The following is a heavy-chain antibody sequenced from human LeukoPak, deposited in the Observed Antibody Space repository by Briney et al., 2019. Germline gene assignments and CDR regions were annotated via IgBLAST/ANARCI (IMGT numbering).Heavy chain of an antibody. V-gene: IGHV1-18*01. Sequence: GASVKVSCKASGYTFTRYGITWVRQAPGQGLEWMGWISAYNGNTNYAQKLQGRVTMTTDTSTSTAYTELRSLRSDDTAVFYCARGSLVVEFDYWGQGTLVTVSS. CDR3: ARGSLVVEFDY. CDR1: GYTFTRYG. D-gene: IGHD2-2*01. J-gene: IGHJ4*02. CDR2: ISAYNGNT.